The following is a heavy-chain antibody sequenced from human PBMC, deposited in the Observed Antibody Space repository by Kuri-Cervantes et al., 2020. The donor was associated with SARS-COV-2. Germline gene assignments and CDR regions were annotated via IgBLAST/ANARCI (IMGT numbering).Heavy chain of an antibody. V-gene: IGHV3-30*03. CDR2: ISYDGSNK. CDR1: GFTFSSYG. D-gene: IGHD6-13*01. J-gene: IGHJ6*02. Sequence: GGSLRLSCAASGFTFSSYGMHWVRQAPGKGLEWVAVISYDGSNKYYADSVKGRFTISRDNSKNTLYLQMNSLRAEDTAVYHCARDRIVAAGTNGMDVWGQGPSAPSP. CDR3: ARDRIVAAGTNGMDV.